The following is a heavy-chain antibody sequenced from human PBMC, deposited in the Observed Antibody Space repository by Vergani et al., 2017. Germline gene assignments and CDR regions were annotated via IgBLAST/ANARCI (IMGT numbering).Heavy chain of an antibody. V-gene: IGHV4-61*02. CDR2: IYTSGST. D-gene: IGHD2-21*01. CDR3: AGVRRQPAAFDI. CDR1: GGSISSGSYY. J-gene: IGHJ3*02. Sequence: QVQLQESGPGLVKPSQTLSLTCTVSGGSISSGSYYWSWIRQPAGKGLEWIGRIYTSGSTNYNPSLKSRVTMSVDTSKNQFSLKLSSVTAADTAVYYCAGVRRQPAAFDIWGQGTMVTVSS.